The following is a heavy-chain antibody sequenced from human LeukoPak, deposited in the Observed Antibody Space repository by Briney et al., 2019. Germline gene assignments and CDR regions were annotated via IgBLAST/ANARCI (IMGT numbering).Heavy chain of an antibody. D-gene: IGHD3-10*01. Sequence: AGGSLRLSCAASGFTFSSYVMHWVRQAPGKGLEWVAVITYDGSNKYYAESVKGRFTISRDNSKNTLDLQMNSLRAEDTVVYFCASPAGFPYYFDYWGQGTLVTVSS. J-gene: IGHJ4*02. CDR3: ASPAGFPYYFDY. V-gene: IGHV3-30-3*01. CDR2: ITYDGSNK. CDR1: GFTFSSYV.